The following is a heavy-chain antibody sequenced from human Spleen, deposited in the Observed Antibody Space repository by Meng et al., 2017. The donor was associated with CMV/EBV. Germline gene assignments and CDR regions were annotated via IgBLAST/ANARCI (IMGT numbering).Heavy chain of an antibody. Sequence: AISRSNWWSWVRQSPGKGLEWIGEVYHSGSTNYNPSLKSRVTISSDKSKNQFSLKLSSVTAADTAVYYCARGSLAYYYDSSGYNHTSWGQGTLVTVSS. CDR1: AISRSNW. CDR2: VYHSGST. D-gene: IGHD3-22*01. V-gene: IGHV4-4*02. CDR3: ARGSLAYYYDSSGYNHTS. J-gene: IGHJ5*02.